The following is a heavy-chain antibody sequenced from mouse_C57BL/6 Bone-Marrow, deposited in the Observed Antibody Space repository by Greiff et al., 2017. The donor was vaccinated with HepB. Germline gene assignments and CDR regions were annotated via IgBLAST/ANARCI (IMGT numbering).Heavy chain of an antibody. D-gene: IGHD2-5*01. CDR1: GFSLTSYA. J-gene: IGHJ4*01. Sequence: VKLVESGPGLVAPSQRLSITCTVSGFSLTSYAISWVRQPPGKGLEWLGVIWTGGGTNYNSALKSRLSISKDNSKSQVFLKMNSLQADDTAIYYCAKGKGYSNYAMDYWGQGTSVTVSS. CDR3: AKGKGYSNYAMDY. V-gene: IGHV2-9-1*01. CDR2: IWTGGGT.